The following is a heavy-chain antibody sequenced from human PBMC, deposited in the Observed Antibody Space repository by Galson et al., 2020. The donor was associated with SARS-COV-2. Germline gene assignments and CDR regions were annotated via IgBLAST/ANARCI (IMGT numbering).Heavy chain of an antibody. CDR2: INAGNGNT. CDR3: ARGPYGTPQDYYDSQYRWFDP. Sequence: GESLKISCKASGYTFTSYAMHWVRQAPGQRLEWIGWINAGNGNTKYSQKFQGRVTITRDTSASTAYMELSSLRSEDTAVYYCARGPYGTPQDYYDSQYRWFDPWGQGTLVTVSS. V-gene: IGHV1-3*01. CDR1: GYTFTSYA. D-gene: IGHD3-22*01. J-gene: IGHJ5*02.